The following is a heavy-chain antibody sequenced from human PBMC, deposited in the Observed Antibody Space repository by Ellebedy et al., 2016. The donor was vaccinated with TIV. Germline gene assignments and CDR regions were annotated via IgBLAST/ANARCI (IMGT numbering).Heavy chain of an antibody. V-gene: IGHV4-59*01. CDR3: ARGYSSGWYNWFDP. J-gene: IGHJ5*02. Sequence: MPSETLSLTCTVSGGSISSYYWSWIRQPPGKGLEWIGYIYYSGSTNYNPSPKSRVTISVDTSKNQFSLKLSSVTAADTAVYYCARGYSSGWYNWFDPWGQGTLVTVSS. CDR1: GGSISSYY. CDR2: IYYSGST. D-gene: IGHD6-19*01.